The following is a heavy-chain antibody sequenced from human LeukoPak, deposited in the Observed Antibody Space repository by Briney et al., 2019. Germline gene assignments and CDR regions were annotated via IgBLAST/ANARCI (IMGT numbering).Heavy chain of an antibody. V-gene: IGHV5-51*01. CDR1: GYSFTTYW. Sequence: GGSLKISCKGSGYSFTTYWIGWVRQMPGKGLEWMGTIYPSDFDPRYSPSFQGQVTISADKSISTAYLQWSSLKASDTAMYYCARRDGHYGMDVWGQGTTVTVSS. J-gene: IGHJ6*02. CDR3: ARRDGHYGMDV. CDR2: IYPSDFDP. D-gene: IGHD5-24*01.